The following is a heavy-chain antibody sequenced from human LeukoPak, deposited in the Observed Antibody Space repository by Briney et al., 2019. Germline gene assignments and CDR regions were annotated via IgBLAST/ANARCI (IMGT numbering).Heavy chain of an antibody. V-gene: IGHV1-69*04. J-gene: IGHJ4*02. Sequence: SVKVPCKASGGTFSSYAISWVRQAPGQGLEWMGTIIPILNIVNYAQNFQGRVTITADTSTTTAYMEQRSLRSEDTAVYYCAIRSDGAYCGGDCFYLDYWGQGTLVTVSS. CDR1: GGTFSSYA. CDR3: AIRSDGAYCGGDCFYLDY. CDR2: IIPILNIV. D-gene: IGHD2-21*02.